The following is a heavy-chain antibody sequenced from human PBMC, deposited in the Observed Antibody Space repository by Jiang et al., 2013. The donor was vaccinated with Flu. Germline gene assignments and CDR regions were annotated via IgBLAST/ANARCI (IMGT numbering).Heavy chain of an antibody. CDR3: ARHVAGSSDYYYYGMDV. D-gene: IGHD6-6*01. CDR2: PGDSDT. Sequence: PGDSDTRYSPPSQGQVTISADKSISTAYLQWSSLKASDTAMYYCARHVAGSSDYYYYGMDVWGKGTTVTVSS. V-gene: IGHV5-51*01. J-gene: IGHJ6*04.